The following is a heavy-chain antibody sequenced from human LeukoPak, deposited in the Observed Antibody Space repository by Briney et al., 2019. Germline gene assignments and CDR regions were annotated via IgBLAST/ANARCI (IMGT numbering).Heavy chain of an antibody. D-gene: IGHD1-1*01. CDR3: AKAGYNWNELDAFDI. CDR2: ITWNSDNI. CDR1: GFTFDDYA. Sequence: PGGSLRLSCAASGFTFDDYAMHWVRQAPGKGLEWVSGITWNSDNIEYADSVKGRFTISRDNAKNSLYLQMNSLRAEDTALYYCAKAGYNWNELDAFDIWGQGTMVTVSS. J-gene: IGHJ3*02. V-gene: IGHV3-9*01.